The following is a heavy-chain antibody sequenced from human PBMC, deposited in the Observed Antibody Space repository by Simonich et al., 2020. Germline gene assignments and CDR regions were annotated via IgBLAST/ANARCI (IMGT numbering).Heavy chain of an antibody. V-gene: IGHV1-2*02. J-gene: IGHJ4*02. CDR2: SKPNRCVT. Sequence: QVQLVQSGAEVKKPGASVKVSCKASGYNFTGYYMHWVRQAPGQGVERMGRSKPNRCVTNYAQKFQGRVTMTRDTSISTAYMERSRLRSDDTAVYYCARGASIAAAGTIDWGQGTLVTVSS. CDR3: ARGASIAAAGTID. CDR1: GYNFTGYY. D-gene: IGHD6-13*01.